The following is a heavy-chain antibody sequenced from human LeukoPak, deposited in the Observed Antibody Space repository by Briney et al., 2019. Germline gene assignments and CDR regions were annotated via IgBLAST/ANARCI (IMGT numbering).Heavy chain of an antibody. CDR1: GFTFSSYS. D-gene: IGHD3-10*01. J-gene: IGHJ3*02. Sequence: GGSLRLSCAASGFTFSSYSMNWVRQAPGKGLEWVSYISSSSSTIYYADSVKGRFTISRDNAKNSLYLQMNSLRAEDTAVYYCARVKSTGYYYGSGSPNTFNIWGQGTMVTVSS. CDR3: ARVKSTGYYYGSGSPNTFNI. V-gene: IGHV3-48*04. CDR2: ISSSSSTI.